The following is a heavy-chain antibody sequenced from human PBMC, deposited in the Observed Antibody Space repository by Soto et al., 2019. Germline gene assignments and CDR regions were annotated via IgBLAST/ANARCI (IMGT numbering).Heavy chain of an antibody. CDR3: ARESATYHSDY. CDR2: IWYDGSNR. CDR1: GFAFSSHG. V-gene: IGHV3-33*01. J-gene: IGHJ4*02. Sequence: QVQLVESGGGVVQPGRSLRLSCAASGFAFSSHGMHWVRQAPGKGLEWVAGIWYDGSNRNYANSVKGRFTISRDNSKNTLYLHMNGLRAEDMAVYYCARESATYHSDYWGQGTLVTVSS.